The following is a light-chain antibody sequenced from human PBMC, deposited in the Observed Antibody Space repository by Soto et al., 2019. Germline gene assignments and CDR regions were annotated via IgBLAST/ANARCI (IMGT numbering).Light chain of an antibody. Sequence: TQSPATLSVSPGERATLSXXAXQSVNNNLAWYQQKPGQAPRVLIYGASTRATGIPARFTGSGSGTEFILTITSLQSEDSAVYYCQEYNTWPWTFGQGTKVEFK. CDR1: QSVNNN. V-gene: IGKV3-15*01. J-gene: IGKJ1*01. CDR3: QEYNTWPWT. CDR2: GAS.